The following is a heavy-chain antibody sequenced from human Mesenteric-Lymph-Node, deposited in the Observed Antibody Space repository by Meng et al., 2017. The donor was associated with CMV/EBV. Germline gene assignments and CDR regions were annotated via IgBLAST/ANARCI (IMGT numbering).Heavy chain of an antibody. Sequence: TFTTYALHWVRQARGQRLEWMGWISAGSGDTKYSQKLQGRNTITSNTSASTAYMELSSLRSEDTAVYYCAREFCSSASCYFPYYTQHWGQGTLVTVSS. CDR1: TFTTYA. V-gene: IGHV1-3*01. CDR2: ISAGSGDT. D-gene: IGHD2-2*01. CDR3: AREFCSSASCYFPYYTQH. J-gene: IGHJ4*02.